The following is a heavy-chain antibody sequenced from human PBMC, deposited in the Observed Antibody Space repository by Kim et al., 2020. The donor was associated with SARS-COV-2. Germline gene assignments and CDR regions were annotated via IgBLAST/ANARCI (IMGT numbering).Heavy chain of an antibody. CDR2: ISYDITKK. CDR3: ARSRTTDLSGGFNSGNHFSAWFDT. CDR1: GFIFSDYG. D-gene: IGHD1-26*01. J-gene: IGHJ5*02. Sequence: GGSLRLSCAASGFIFSDYGMNWVRQAPGKGLEWVAVISYDITKKDYAESVKGRFTVSRDNSKMLYLQMDSLRADDTAVYYCARSRTTDLSGGFNSGNHFSAWFDTWGPGTLVTVSS. V-gene: IGHV3-33*05.